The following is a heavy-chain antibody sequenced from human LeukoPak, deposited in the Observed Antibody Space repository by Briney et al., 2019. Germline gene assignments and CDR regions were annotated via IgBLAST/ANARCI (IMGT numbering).Heavy chain of an antibody. D-gene: IGHD4-17*01. CDR2: IYSDGTT. Sequence: PGGSLRLSCAASGFTVSSNYMSWVRQAPGKGLEWVSLIYSDGTTYYSDSVKGRFTISRDNSKNTLSLQMNSLRAEDTAVYYCAPDLRGSASSLDDWGQGTLVTVSS. CDR1: GFTVSSNY. J-gene: IGHJ4*02. CDR3: APDLRGSASSLDD. V-gene: IGHV3-53*01.